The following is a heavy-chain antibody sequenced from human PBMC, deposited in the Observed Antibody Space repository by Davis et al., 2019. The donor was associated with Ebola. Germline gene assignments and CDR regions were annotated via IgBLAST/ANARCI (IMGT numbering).Heavy chain of an antibody. D-gene: IGHD3-22*01. CDR2: ISSSGGTT. CDR1: GFTFSSHA. J-gene: IGHJ3*01. CDR3: AKDPGITMKVVTEDDAFDV. Sequence: PGGSLRLSCAVSGFTFSSHAMTWVRQAPGKGLEWVSGISSSGGTTYYADSVKGRFTVSKDHSKNTLHLQMNSLRGEDTAIYYCAKDPGITMKVVTEDDAFDVWGQGIMVTVSS. V-gene: IGHV3-23*01.